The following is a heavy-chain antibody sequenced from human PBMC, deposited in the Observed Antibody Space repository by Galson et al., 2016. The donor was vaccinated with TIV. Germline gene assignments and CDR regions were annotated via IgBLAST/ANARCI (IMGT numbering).Heavy chain of an antibody. CDR1: GGSMTSYY. CDR2: VFSSGST. CDR3: ARVMRYEDYWYFDL. V-gene: IGHV4-4*07. Sequence: SETLSLTCTFSGGSMTSYYWTWIRQSAGKGLEWIGRVFSSGSTNYNSSLKSRVTMSVDTSKNQFSLRLNSVTAADTAVYHYARVMRYEDYWYFDLWGRGTQVTVSS. J-gene: IGHJ2*01. D-gene: IGHD1-1*01.